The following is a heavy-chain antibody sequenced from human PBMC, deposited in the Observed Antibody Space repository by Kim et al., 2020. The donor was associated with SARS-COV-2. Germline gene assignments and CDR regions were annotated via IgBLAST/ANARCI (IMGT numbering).Heavy chain of an antibody. J-gene: IGHJ5*02. CDR2: T. V-gene: IGHV4-39*01. CDR3: ARIVTVTTFDP. D-gene: IGHD4-17*01. Sequence: TYYNPSLKSRVTISVDTSKNQFSLKLSSVTAADTAVYYCARIVTVTTFDPWGQGTLVTVSS.